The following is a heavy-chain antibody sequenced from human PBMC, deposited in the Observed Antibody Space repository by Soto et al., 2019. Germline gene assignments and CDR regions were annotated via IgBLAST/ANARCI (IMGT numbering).Heavy chain of an antibody. CDR1: GGSISSYY. CDR2: IYYSGST. D-gene: IGHD5-18*01. CDR3: ARHLVDTAMAIDY. Sequence: SETLSLTCTVSGGSISSYYWSWIRQPPGKGLEWIGYIYYSGSTNYNPSLKSRVTISVDTSKNQFSLKLSSVTAADTAVYYCARHLVDTAMAIDYWGQGTLVTVSS. J-gene: IGHJ4*02. V-gene: IGHV4-59*08.